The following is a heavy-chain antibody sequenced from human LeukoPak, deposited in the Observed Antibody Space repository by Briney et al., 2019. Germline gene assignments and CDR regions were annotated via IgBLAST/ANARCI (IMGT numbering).Heavy chain of an antibody. CDR3: ARDPYSGGYGAYYYYYMDV. D-gene: IGHD6-19*01. CDR1: GFTFSAYN. CDR2: ITTSSTYM. Sequence: SGGSLRLSCAASGFTFSAYNMNWVRRTPGKGLEWVSSITTSSTYMFYADSVRGRFTISRDNAENSLYLQMNSLRDEDTAVYYCARDPYSGGYGAYYYYYMDVWGKGTTVTVSS. J-gene: IGHJ6*03. V-gene: IGHV3-21*01.